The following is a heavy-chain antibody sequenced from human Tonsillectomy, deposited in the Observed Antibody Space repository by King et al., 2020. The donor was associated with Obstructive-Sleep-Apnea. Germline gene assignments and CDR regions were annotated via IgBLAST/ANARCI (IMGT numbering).Heavy chain of an antibody. Sequence: VQLVESGGGVVQPGRSLRLSCAASGFTFSSYGMHCVRQAPGKGLEWVAVISYDGSNKNYADSVKGRFTISRDNSKHTLYLQMNSLRTEDTAVYYCAKEGDSSGFYYWGQGTLVTVSS. CDR3: AKEGDSSGFYY. CDR2: ISYDGSNK. D-gene: IGHD6-19*01. J-gene: IGHJ4*02. CDR1: GFTFSSYG. V-gene: IGHV3-30*18.